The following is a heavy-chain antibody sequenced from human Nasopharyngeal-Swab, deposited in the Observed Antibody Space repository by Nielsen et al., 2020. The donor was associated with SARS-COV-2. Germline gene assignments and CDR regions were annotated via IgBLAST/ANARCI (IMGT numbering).Heavy chain of an antibody. CDR3: VKNSGRDGGY. Sequence: GESLKISCVASGFAFSDSYMSWIRQAPEKGLEWRSYISGGSSDSNYADSVKGRFTISRDNTKNALYLQMNSLRAEDTAVYYCVKNSGRDGGYWGQGTLVTVSS. V-gene: IGHV3-11*03. CDR2: ISGGSSDS. D-gene: IGHD1-1*01. J-gene: IGHJ4*02. CDR1: GFAFSDSY.